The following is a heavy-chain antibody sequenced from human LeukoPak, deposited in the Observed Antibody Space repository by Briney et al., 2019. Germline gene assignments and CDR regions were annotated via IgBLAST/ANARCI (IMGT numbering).Heavy chain of an antibody. Sequence: PLRLSCAASGFTFDDYAMHWVGQAPGKGMAWVSGISWNSGSIGYADSVKGRFTISRNNAKNSLYLQMNSLRAEDTALYYCAKDIVATDHDAFNICSQGRMVTVSS. D-gene: IGHD2-21*02. CDR1: GFTFDDYA. CDR2: ISWNSGSI. J-gene: IGHJ3*02. CDR3: AKDIVATDHDAFNI. V-gene: IGHV3-9*01.